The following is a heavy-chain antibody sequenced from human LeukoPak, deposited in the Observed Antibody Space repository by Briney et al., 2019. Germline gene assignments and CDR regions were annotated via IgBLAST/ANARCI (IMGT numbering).Heavy chain of an antibody. D-gene: IGHD1-26*01. CDR3: ARSKNGICDY. CDR2: IYYDGTT. V-gene: IGHV4-39*07. Sequence: SETLSLTCSVSGDSISSGGHFWGWIRQPPGKGLDWIGSIYYDGTTYYNASLKSRVTISVDTSKNLFSLRLNSVTAADTGVYYCARSKNGICDYWGQGTLVTVSS. CDR1: GDSISSGGHF. J-gene: IGHJ4*02.